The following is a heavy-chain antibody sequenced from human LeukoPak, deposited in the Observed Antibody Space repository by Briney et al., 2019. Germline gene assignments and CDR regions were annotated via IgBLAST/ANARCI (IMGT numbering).Heavy chain of an antibody. J-gene: IGHJ3*02. Sequence: ASVKVSCKASGYTFTGHYMQWVRQAPGQGLEWMGWISPNSGDTLHAQKFQGRVTMARDTSINTAYMELSNLRSDDTAVYYCARARQGAGTHAFDIWGQGTMVTVSS. V-gene: IGHV1-2*02. CDR2: ISPNSGDT. CDR1: GYTFTGHY. D-gene: IGHD6-13*01. CDR3: ARARQGAGTHAFDI.